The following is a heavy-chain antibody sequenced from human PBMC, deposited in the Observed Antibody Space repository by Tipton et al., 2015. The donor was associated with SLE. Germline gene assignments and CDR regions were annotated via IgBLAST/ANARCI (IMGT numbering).Heavy chain of an antibody. D-gene: IGHD3-22*01. Sequence: TLSLTCTVSGGSITSGNYSWSWIRQPPGKGLEWIGYIYHSGSTYYNPSLKSRVTISVDRSKNQFSLKLSSVTAADTAVYYCARGGYHYHSGGDFDLWGRGTLVTVSS. CDR3: ARGGYHYHSGGDFDL. CDR1: GGSITSGNYS. J-gene: IGHJ2*01. V-gene: IGHV4-30-2*01. CDR2: IYHSGST.